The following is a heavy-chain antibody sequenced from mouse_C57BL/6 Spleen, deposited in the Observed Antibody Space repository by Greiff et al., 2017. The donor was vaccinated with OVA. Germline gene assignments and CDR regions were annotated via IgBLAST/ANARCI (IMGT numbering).Heavy chain of an antibody. CDR2: IYPETGGT. D-gene: IGHD2-1*01. Sequence: QVQLQQSGAELVRPGASVTLSCKASGYTFTDYEMHWVKQTPVHGLEWIGAIYPETGGTSYNQKFKGKAILTADKSSSTAYMELRSLTSEDSAVYYCTRDYGTAWFAYWGQGTLVTVSA. V-gene: IGHV1-15*01. CDR1: GYTFTDYE. CDR3: TRDYGTAWFAY. J-gene: IGHJ3*01.